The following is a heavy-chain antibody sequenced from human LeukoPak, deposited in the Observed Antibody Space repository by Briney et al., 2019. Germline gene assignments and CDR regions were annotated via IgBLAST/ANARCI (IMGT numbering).Heavy chain of an antibody. Sequence: GGSLILSCAASGFTFSSYGMHWVRQAPGKGLEWVAVISYDGSNKYYADSVKGRFTISRDNSKNTLYLQMNSLRAEDAAVYYCAKGEDIYYYDSSGYYTYWGQGTLVTVSS. D-gene: IGHD3-22*01. CDR3: AKGEDIYYYDSSGYYTY. V-gene: IGHV3-30*18. J-gene: IGHJ4*02. CDR2: ISYDGSNK. CDR1: GFTFSSYG.